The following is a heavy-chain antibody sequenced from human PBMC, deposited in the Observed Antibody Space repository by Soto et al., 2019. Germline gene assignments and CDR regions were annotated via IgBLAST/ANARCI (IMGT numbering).Heavy chain of an antibody. CDR2: ISSSSSYT. D-gene: IGHD3-9*01. CDR3: ARGDLLTGHGH. CDR1: GFTFSDYY. J-gene: IGHJ4*02. V-gene: IGHV3-11*05. Sequence: QVQLVESGGGLVKPGESLRLSCAASGFTFSDYYMSWIRQAPGKGLEWVSYISSSSSYTKYADSVKGRFTISRDNAKKSLYLQMNSLRVEDTAVYYCARGDLLTGHGHWGQGTLVTVSS.